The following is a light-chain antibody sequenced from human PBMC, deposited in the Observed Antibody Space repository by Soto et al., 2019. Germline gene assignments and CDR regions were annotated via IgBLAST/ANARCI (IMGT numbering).Light chain of an antibody. V-gene: IGKV3-15*01. CDR1: QSVSRK. Sequence: EIVMTQSPATLSVSPGERATLSCRASQSVSRKLAWYQQTRGQAPRLLMYGASTRATGVPARFSGSGSGTDFTLTISSLQPEDFAIYDCEQTYSTPVTFGQGTRLEIK. CDR2: GAS. J-gene: IGKJ5*01. CDR3: EQTYSTPVT.